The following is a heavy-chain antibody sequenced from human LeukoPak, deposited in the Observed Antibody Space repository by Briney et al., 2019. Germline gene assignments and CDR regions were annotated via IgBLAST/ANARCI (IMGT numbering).Heavy chain of an antibody. D-gene: IGHD2-2*01. CDR2: IYSGGST. Sequence: GGSLRLSCAASGFTVSSNYMSWVRQAPGKGLEWVSGIYSGGSTYYADSAKARFTISREKAKNTLYLQLNILRAEDTAVYYCATSYQLLRSPLDYWGQGTLVTVSS. CDR1: GFTVSSNY. CDR3: ATSYQLLRSPLDY. J-gene: IGHJ4*02. V-gene: IGHV3-53*01.